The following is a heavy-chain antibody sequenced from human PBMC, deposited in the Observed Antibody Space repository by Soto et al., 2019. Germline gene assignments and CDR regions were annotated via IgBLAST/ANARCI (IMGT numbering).Heavy chain of an antibody. CDR3: ARDLGNYGDSILDY. V-gene: IGHV1-18*01. CDR2: ISAYNGNT. J-gene: IGHJ4*02. Sequence: GASVKVSCKASGYTFTSYGISWVRQAPGQGLEWMGWISAYNGNTNYAQKLQGRVTMTTDTSTSTAYMELRSLRSDDTAVYYCARDLGNYGDSILDYWGQGTLVTVSS. CDR1: GYTFTSYG. D-gene: IGHD4-17*01.